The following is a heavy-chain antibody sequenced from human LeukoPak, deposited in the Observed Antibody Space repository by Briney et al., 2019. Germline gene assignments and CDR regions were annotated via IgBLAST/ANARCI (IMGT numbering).Heavy chain of an antibody. CDR3: ARDHGMTTVPTDAFDI. J-gene: IGHJ3*02. D-gene: IGHD4-17*01. CDR1: GFTVSSNY. V-gene: IGHV3-66*02. CDR2: IYSDGST. Sequence: GGSLRLSCAASGFTVSSNYMSWVRQAPGKGLEWVSVIYSDGSTYYSDSVKGRFTIYRDNSKTKLYLQMNSLRAEDTAVYGCARDHGMTTVPTDAFDIWGQGTMVTVSS.